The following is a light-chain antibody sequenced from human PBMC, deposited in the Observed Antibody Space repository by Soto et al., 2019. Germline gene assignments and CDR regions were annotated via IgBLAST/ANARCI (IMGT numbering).Light chain of an antibody. V-gene: IGLV2-14*01. CDR2: EVS. J-gene: IGLJ1*01. CDR3: SSYTSTSSYV. CDR1: SSDIGNYNY. Sequence: QSVLTQPASVSGSPGQSITISCTGTSSDIGNYNYVSWYQQHPGKAPKLMISEVSNRPSGVSNRFSGSKSGNTASLTISGLRPEDEADYYCSSYTSTSSYVFGGGTKVTVL.